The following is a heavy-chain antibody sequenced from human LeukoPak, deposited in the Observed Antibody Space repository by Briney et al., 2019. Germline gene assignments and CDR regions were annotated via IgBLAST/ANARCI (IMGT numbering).Heavy chain of an antibody. CDR3: AKGGPGIAVAGTFFDY. J-gene: IGHJ4*02. Sequence: ASVKVSCKASGYTFTGYYMHWVRQAPGQGLEWMGWINPNSGGTNYAQKFQGRVTMTRDTSISTAYMELSRLRSDDTAVYYCAKGGPGIAVAGTFFDYWSQGTLVTVSS. CDR1: GYTFTGYY. D-gene: IGHD6-19*01. CDR2: INPNSGGT. V-gene: IGHV1-2*02.